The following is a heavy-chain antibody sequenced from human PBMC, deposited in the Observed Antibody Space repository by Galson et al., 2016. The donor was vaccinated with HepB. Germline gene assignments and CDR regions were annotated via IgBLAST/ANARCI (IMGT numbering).Heavy chain of an antibody. J-gene: IGHJ4*02. Sequence: SLRLSCAASGFYFSDYSMNWVRQAPGKGLVWLSYISANSDSTYYADSVKGRFTISRDNSKNTLYLQMNSLRAEDAAVYYCAKDGGPEYGGSSRAPYYCDYWGRGTLVTVSS. V-gene: IGHV3-21*05. CDR3: AKDGGPEYGGSSRAPYYCDY. CDR1: GFYFSDYS. CDR2: ISANSDST. D-gene: IGHD6-6*01.